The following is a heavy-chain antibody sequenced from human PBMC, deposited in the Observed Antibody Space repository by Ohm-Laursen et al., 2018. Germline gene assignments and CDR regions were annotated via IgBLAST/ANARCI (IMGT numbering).Heavy chain of an antibody. Sequence: SLRLSCSAPGFTFTDYCMIWVRRAPGKGLEWVANIKQDGSEKNYVDSVKGRFTITRDNAKNSLYLQMNSLRVEDTAVYYCARPKSRRALDVWGQGTMVTVSS. V-gene: IGHV3-7*01. CDR1: GFTFTDYC. CDR3: ARPKSRRALDV. J-gene: IGHJ3*01. CDR2: IKQDGSEK. D-gene: IGHD2-2*01.